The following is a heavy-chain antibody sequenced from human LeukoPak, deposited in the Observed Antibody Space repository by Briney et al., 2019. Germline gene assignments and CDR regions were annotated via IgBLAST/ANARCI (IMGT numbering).Heavy chain of an antibody. Sequence: PGGSLRLSCAASGFTFNDYGMNWVRQAPGKGLEWVSYISSSSGTIYYADSVKGRFTISRDNAKNSLYLQMNSLRAEDTAVYYCASKWESDYWGQGTLVTVSS. CDR3: ASKWESDY. V-gene: IGHV3-48*04. J-gene: IGHJ4*02. CDR1: GFTFNDYG. D-gene: IGHD1-26*01. CDR2: ISSSSGTI.